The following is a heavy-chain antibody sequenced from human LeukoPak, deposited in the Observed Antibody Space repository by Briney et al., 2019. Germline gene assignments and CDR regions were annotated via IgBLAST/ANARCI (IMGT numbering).Heavy chain of an antibody. J-gene: IGHJ5*02. Sequence: PGGSLRLSCAASGFTFSSYWMHWVRHDPRKGLMWVSRINSDGSTRNYADSVKGRFTISRDNTKNTLYLQMNSLRVEDTAVYYCARDWWFDPWGQGTLVTVSS. CDR1: GFTFSSYW. CDR2: INSDGSTR. CDR3: ARDWWFDP. V-gene: IGHV3-74*01.